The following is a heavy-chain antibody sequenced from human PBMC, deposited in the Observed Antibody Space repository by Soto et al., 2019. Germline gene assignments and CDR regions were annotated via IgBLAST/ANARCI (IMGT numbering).Heavy chain of an antibody. CDR1: GFTFSSYS. V-gene: IGHV3-48*02. CDR2: IGSSSSTI. Sequence: GGSLRLSCAASGFTFSSYSMNWVRQAPGKGLEWVSYIGSSSSTIYYADSVKGRFTISRDNAKNSLYLQMNSLRDEDTAVYYCARDPRRYCTNGVCYTPGFDYWGQGTLVTVSS. D-gene: IGHD2-8*01. J-gene: IGHJ4*02. CDR3: ARDPRRYCTNGVCYTPGFDY.